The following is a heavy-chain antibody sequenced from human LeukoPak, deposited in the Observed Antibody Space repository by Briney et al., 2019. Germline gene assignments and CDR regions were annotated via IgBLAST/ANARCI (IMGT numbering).Heavy chain of an antibody. CDR2: INPNSGNT. CDR1: GYTFTGYY. D-gene: IGHD6-19*01. Sequence: GASVKVSCKASGYTFTGYYMHWVRQAPGQGLEWMGWINPNSGNTNYAQKLQGRVTMTTDTSTSTAYMELRSLRSDDTAVYYCARREQWLVGDDYWGQGTLVTVSS. J-gene: IGHJ4*02. CDR3: ARREQWLVGDDY. V-gene: IGHV1-18*04.